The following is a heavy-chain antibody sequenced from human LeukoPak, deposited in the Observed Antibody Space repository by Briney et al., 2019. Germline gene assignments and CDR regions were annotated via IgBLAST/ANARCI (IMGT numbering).Heavy chain of an antibody. D-gene: IGHD3-22*01. J-gene: IGHJ4*02. V-gene: IGHV4-59*01. CDR1: GGSISSYY. Sequence: SETLSLTCTVSGGSISSYYWSWIRQPPGKGLEWIGCIYYSGSTNYNPSLKSRVTISVDTSKNQFSLKVSSVTAADTAVYYCARVTGYMIEDYFDYWGQGTLVTVSS. CDR3: ARVTGYMIEDYFDY. CDR2: IYYSGST.